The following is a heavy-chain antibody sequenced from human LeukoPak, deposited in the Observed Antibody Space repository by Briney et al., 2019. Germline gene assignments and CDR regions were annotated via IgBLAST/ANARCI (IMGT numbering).Heavy chain of an antibody. CDR3: AKDEWSPPYDYVWGSYRTAHRLLGLDYMDV. V-gene: IGHV3-23*01. CDR2: ISGSGGST. D-gene: IGHD3-16*02. J-gene: IGHJ6*03. Sequence: PGGSLRLSCAASGFTVSSNYMSWVRQAPGKGLEWVSAISGSGGSTYYADSVKGRFTISRDNSKNTLYLQMNSLRAEDTAVYYCAKDEWSPPYDYVWGSYRTAHRLLGLDYMDVWGKGTTVTVSS. CDR1: GFTVSSNY.